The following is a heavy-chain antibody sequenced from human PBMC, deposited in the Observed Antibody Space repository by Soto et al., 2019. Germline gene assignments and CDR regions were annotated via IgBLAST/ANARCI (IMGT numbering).Heavy chain of an antibody. CDR2: INPNSGGT. J-gene: IGHJ4*02. CDR3: ARQYYYGSGSFSPFDY. CDR1: GYTFTGYY. V-gene: IGHV1-2*04. D-gene: IGHD3-10*01. Sequence: ASVKVSCKASGYTFTGYYMHWVRQAPGQGLEWMGWINPNSGGTNYAQKFQGWVTMTRDNSISTAYMELSRLRSDDTAVYYCARQYYYGSGSFSPFDYWGQGTLVTVSS.